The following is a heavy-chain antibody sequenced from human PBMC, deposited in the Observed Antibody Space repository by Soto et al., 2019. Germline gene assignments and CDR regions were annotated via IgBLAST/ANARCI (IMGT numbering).Heavy chain of an antibody. V-gene: IGHV4-61*01. CDR3: ATEPVTGTYYFDY. D-gene: IGHD6-19*01. CDR1: GGSVNSGTYY. CDR2: FYYTGST. J-gene: IGHJ4*02. Sequence: SETLSLTCTVSGGSVNSGTYYWSWIRQPPGKGLEWIGFFYYTGSTNYNPSLKSRVTISVDTSKNQFSLKLSSVTAADTAVYFCATEPVTGTYYFDYWGQGTLVTVSS.